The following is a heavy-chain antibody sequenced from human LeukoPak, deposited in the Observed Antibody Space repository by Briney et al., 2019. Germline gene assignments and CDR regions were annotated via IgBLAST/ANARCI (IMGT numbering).Heavy chain of an antibody. Sequence: PSETLSLTCTVSGGSISSYYWSWIRQPPGKGLEWIGYIYYSGSTNYNPSLKSRVTISVDTSKNQFSLKLSSVTAADTAVYYCARVRLGDFWSGYPNNYYYYMDVWXXXXXVTXSS. CDR2: IYYSGST. D-gene: IGHD3-3*01. V-gene: IGHV4-59*01. CDR3: ARVRLGDFWSGYPNNYYYYMDV. CDR1: GGSISSYY. J-gene: IGHJ6*03.